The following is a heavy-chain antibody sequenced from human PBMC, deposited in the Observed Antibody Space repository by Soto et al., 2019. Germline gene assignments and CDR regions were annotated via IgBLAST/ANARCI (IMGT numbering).Heavy chain of an antibody. V-gene: IGHV1-69*12. CDR3: ARVWELTSDY. CDR2: IIAIFGTA. J-gene: IGHJ4*02. CDR1: GGTFSSYA. D-gene: IGHD1-26*01. Sequence: QVQLVQSGAEVKKPGSSVKVSCKASGGTFSSYAISWVRQAPGQGLEWMGGIIAIFGTASYAPKFQGRVTITADESTSTAYMELNSLSSEATAVYYCARVWELTSDYWGQGTLVTVSS.